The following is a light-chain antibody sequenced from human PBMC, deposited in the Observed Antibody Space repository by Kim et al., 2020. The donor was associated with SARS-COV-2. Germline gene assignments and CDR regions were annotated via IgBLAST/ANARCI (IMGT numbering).Light chain of an antibody. CDR2: VGTGGIVG. Sequence: GPLSSGSSNYKVDWYQQRPGKGPRFVMRVGTGGIVGSKGDGIPDRFSVLGSGLNRYLTIKNIQEEDESDYHCGADHGSGSNFVWVFGGGTQLTVL. V-gene: IGLV9-49*01. CDR3: GADHGSGSNFVWV. J-gene: IGLJ3*02. CDR1: SGSSNYK.